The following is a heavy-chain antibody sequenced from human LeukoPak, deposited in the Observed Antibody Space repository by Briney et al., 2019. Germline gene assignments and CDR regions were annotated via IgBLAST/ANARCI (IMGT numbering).Heavy chain of an antibody. D-gene: IGHD2-21*02. CDR1: GFTLRSYV. CDR2: ISGSGDST. Sequence: GGSLRLSCVASGFTLRSYVMNWVRQTPRKGLEWVSSISGSGDSTFYADSVKGRFSISRDNSKNTLYLQVNGLRTEDTAVYYCAKDRLLNCRGDCYIFDYWGQGTVVTVSS. CDR3: AKDRLLNCRGDCYIFDY. V-gene: IGHV3-23*01. J-gene: IGHJ4*02.